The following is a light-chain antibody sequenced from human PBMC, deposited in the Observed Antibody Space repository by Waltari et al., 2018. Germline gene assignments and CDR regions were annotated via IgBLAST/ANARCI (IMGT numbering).Light chain of an antibody. CDR1: QGIRSY. CDR3: QQYYSYPRT. V-gene: IGKV1-8*01. Sequence: AIRMTQSPSSLSASTGDRVTITCLASQGIRSYLAWYQQKPGKAPKLLIYAASTLQSGVPSRFSGSGSGTDFTLTISCLQSEDFATYYCQQYYSYPRTFGQGTKVEIK. J-gene: IGKJ1*01. CDR2: AAS.